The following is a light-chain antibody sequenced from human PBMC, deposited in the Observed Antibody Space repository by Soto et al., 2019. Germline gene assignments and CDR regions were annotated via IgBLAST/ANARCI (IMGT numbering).Light chain of an antibody. CDR3: QQSYSTPPT. Sequence: DIQMTQSPSSLSASVGDRVTITCRASQSISGYLNWYQQKPGKAPKLLIYAASSLQSGVPSRFSGSGSGTDFILTISSLQPEDFATDYCQQSYSTPPTFGQGTKVEI. CDR2: AAS. CDR1: QSISGY. V-gene: IGKV1-39*01. J-gene: IGKJ1*01.